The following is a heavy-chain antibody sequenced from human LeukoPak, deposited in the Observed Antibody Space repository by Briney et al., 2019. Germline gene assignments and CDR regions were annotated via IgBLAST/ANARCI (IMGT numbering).Heavy chain of an antibody. V-gene: IGHV3-11*04. J-gene: IGHJ4*02. Sequence: GGSLRLSCAASGFTFSDHYMDWVRQAPGKGLEWVSYIGSSGSIIYYADSVKGRFTISRDNAKNSLYLQMNSLRAEDTAVYYCARDVNGYFDYWGQGTLVTVSS. CDR3: ARDVNGYFDY. CDR2: IGSSGSII. CDR1: GFTFSDHY.